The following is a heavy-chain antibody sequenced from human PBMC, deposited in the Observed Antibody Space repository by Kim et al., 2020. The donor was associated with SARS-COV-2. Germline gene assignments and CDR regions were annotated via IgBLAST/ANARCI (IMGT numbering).Heavy chain of an antibody. D-gene: IGHD1-1*01. CDR3: AREGGQLYGMDV. CDR1: GGSISSYY. CDR2: IYYSGST. Sequence: SETLSLTCTVSGGSISSYYWSWIRQPPGKGLEWIGYIYYSGSTNYNPSLKSRVTISVDTSKNQFSLKLSSVTAADTAVYYCAREGGQLYGMDVWCQGTTVTVSS. J-gene: IGHJ6*02. V-gene: IGHV4-59*01.